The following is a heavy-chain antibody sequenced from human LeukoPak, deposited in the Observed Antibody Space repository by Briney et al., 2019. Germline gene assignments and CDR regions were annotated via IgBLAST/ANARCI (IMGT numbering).Heavy chain of an antibody. CDR2: ISSGGDIM. CDR3: ATNLIGAGEYFQQ. CDR1: GFTFSDYY. D-gene: IGHD2/OR15-2a*01. Sequence: PGGSLRLSCAASGFTFSDYYVSWIRQAPGKGLQWVSYISSGGDIMHYADSVKGRFTSSRDNAKNSGYLEMNSPGAEDTAVYYCATNLIGAGEYFQQWGQGTLVTVSS. V-gene: IGHV3-11*01. J-gene: IGHJ1*01.